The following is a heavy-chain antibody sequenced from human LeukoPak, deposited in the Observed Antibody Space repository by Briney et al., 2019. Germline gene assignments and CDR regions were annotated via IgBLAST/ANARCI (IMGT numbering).Heavy chain of an antibody. J-gene: IGHJ4*02. V-gene: IGHV1-69*06. CDR2: IIPIFGTA. D-gene: IGHD4-17*01. Sequence: TVCVSCTASGGTFCGYAISWGRQAPGQGHEWMGGIIPIFGTANYAQKFQGRVTITADKSTSTAYMELSSLRSEDTAVYYCARGGHDGDYSFDYWGQGTLVTVSS. CDR1: GGTFCGYA. CDR3: ARGGHDGDYSFDY.